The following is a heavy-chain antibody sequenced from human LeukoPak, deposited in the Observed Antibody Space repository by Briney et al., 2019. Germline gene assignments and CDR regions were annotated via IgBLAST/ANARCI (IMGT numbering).Heavy chain of an antibody. Sequence: GGSLRLSCTASGFTLSSYGMNWVRQAPGKGLEWVAVIWYDGTNKYYADSVKGRFTISRDNSKNTLYLQMNSLRAEDTAVYYCAKDRGSSWYPDFDYWGQGTLVTVSS. D-gene: IGHD6-13*01. V-gene: IGHV3-33*06. CDR2: IWYDGTNK. J-gene: IGHJ4*02. CDR3: AKDRGSSWYPDFDY. CDR1: GFTLSSYG.